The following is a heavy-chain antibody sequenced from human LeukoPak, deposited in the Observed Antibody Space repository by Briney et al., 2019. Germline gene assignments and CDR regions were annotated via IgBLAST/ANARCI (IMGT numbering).Heavy chain of an antibody. CDR2: INHSGST. V-gene: IGHV4-34*01. J-gene: IGHJ5*02. Sequence: SETLSLTCAVYGGSFSGYYWSWVRQPPGKGLEWIGEINHSGSTNYNPSLKSRVTISVDASKNQFSLKLSSVTAADTAVYYCARQEAADYDFWSGPDLNWFDPWGQGTLVTVSS. CDR1: GGSFSGYY. CDR3: ARQEAADYDFWSGPDLNWFDP. D-gene: IGHD3-3*01.